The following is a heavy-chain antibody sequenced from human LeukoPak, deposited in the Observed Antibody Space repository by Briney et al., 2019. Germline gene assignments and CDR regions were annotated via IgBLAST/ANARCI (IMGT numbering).Heavy chain of an antibody. CDR3: ATIAPYGSGTYIAADY. V-gene: IGHV3-30*04. CDR1: GFTFSSYA. J-gene: IGHJ4*02. CDR2: ISYDGSYK. D-gene: IGHD3-10*01. Sequence: GRSLRLSCAASGFTFSSYAMHWVRQAPGKGLEWVAVISYDGSYKSYADSVKGRFTISRDNSKNTLYLQMNSLRAEDTAVYYRATIAPYGSGTYIAADYSGQGTLVTASS.